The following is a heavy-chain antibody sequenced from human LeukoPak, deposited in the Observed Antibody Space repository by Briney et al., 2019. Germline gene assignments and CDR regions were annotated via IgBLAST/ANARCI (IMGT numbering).Heavy chain of an antibody. CDR3: ARSTSGWSDFLDY. CDR1: GGSFSGYY. J-gene: IGHJ4*02. Sequence: SETLSLTCAVYGGSFSGYYWSWIRQPPGKGLEWIGEIYYSGSTNYNPSLKSRVTISVDTSKNQFSLKLNSVTAADTAVYYCARSTSGWSDFLDYWGQGTLVTVSS. V-gene: IGHV4-34*01. CDR2: IYYSGST. D-gene: IGHD6-19*01.